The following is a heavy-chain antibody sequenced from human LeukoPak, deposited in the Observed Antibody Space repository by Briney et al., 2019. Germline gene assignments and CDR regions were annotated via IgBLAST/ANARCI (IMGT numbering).Heavy chain of an antibody. J-gene: IGHJ6*03. Sequence: HSGGSLRLSCAASGFTFDDYTMHWVRQAPGKGLEWVSLISWDGGSTYYADSAKGRFTISRDNSKNSLYLQMNSLRTEDTALYYCAKAGYCSGGSCYDYMDVWGKGTTVTVSS. CDR2: ISWDGGST. V-gene: IGHV3-43*01. D-gene: IGHD2-15*01. CDR3: AKAGYCSGGSCYDYMDV. CDR1: GFTFDDYT.